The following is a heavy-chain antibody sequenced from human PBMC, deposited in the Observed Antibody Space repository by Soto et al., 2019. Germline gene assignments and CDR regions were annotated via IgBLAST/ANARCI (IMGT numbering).Heavy chain of an antibody. D-gene: IGHD3-16*01. CDR3: SRDREYFWSGNFLYPIGF. Sequence: QVQLVQSGAEVKKPGSSVKVSCKASGGIFSTYAISWLRQAPGQGLEWMGGIIPLFGTPNYAQRFQGRVTITADETTMPGYMGLKRPRIGETAVLLWSRDREYFWSGNFLYPIGFWGQGTLVTVSS. V-gene: IGHV1-69*01. CDR1: GGIFSTYA. CDR2: IIPLFGTP. J-gene: IGHJ4*02.